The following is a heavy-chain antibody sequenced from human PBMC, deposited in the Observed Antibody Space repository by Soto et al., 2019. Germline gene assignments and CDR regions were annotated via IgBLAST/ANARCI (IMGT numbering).Heavy chain of an antibody. V-gene: IGHV3-23*01. Sequence: EVQLLESGGGLVQPGGSLRLSCAASGFTFSSYAMSWVRQAPGKGLEWVSAISGSGGSTYYADSVKGRSTISRDNSKNTLYLQMNSLRAEDTAVYYCAKDMGKDCTNGVCYYYYYGMDVWGQGTTVTVSS. CDR3: AKDMGKDCTNGVCYYYYYGMDV. CDR1: GFTFSSYA. D-gene: IGHD2-8*01. J-gene: IGHJ6*02. CDR2: ISGSGGST.